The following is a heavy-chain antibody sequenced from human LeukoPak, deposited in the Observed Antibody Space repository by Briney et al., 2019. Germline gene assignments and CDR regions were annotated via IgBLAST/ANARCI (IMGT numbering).Heavy chain of an antibody. D-gene: IGHD3-3*01. CDR2: VWYDGSNK. Sequence: GGSLRLSCAASGFTFSSYGMHWVRQAPGKGLEWVAVVWYDGSNKYYADSVKGRFTISRDNSKNTLYLQMNSLRAEDTAVYYCAKEDDFWSGYDAFDIWGQGTMVTVSS. CDR1: GFTFSSYG. CDR3: AKEDDFWSGYDAFDI. J-gene: IGHJ3*02. V-gene: IGHV3-33*06.